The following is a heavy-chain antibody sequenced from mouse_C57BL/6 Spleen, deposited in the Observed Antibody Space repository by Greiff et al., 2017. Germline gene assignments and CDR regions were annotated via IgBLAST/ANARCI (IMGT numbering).Heavy chain of an antibody. D-gene: IGHD2-4*01. CDR3: AREVIYYDYEFDV. CDR2: IYPGSGST. V-gene: IGHV1-55*01. J-gene: IGHJ1*03. Sequence: VQLQQPGAELVKPGASVKMSCKASGYTFTSYWITWVKQRPGQGLEWIGDIYPGSGSTNYNEKFKSKATLTVDTSSSTAYMQLSSLTSEDSAVYYCAREVIYYDYEFDVWGTGTTVTVSS. CDR1: GYTFTSYW.